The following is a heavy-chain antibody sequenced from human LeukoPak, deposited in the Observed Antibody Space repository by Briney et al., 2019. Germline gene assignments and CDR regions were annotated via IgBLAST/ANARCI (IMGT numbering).Heavy chain of an antibody. V-gene: IGHV4-30-4*01. CDR3: ARTNLYDVLTGFFDY. Sequence: SETLSLTCTVSGVSISNDDYYWNWIRQPPGKGLEWIGYIYYSGNTHFNPSLKSRVSFSLDTSKNQFSLNLTSVTAADTAVYFCARTNLYDVLTGFFDYWGQGSLVTVSS. CDR2: IYYSGNT. D-gene: IGHD3-9*01. CDR1: GVSISNDDYY. J-gene: IGHJ4*02.